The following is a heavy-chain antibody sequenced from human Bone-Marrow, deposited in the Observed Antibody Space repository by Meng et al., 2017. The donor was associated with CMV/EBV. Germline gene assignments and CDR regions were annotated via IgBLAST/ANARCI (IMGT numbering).Heavy chain of an antibody. V-gene: IGHV3-21*01. CDR1: GFTFSSYG. Sequence: GESLKISCAASGFTFSSYGMIWVRQAPGKGLEWVSCIGFRNNYISYTDSMMGRLTISRDSANNSLFLQMNSLRAEDTAVYYCAREGCSGGSCYSSYYYGMDVWGQGTTVTVSS. CDR3: AREGCSGGSCYSSYYYGMDV. J-gene: IGHJ6*02. D-gene: IGHD2-15*01. CDR2: IGFRNNYI.